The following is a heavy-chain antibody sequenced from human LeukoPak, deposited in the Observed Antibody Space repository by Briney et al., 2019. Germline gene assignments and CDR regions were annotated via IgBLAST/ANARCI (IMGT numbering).Heavy chain of an antibody. Sequence: GGSLILSCVASGFIIGSYWMSWVRQAPGKGLEWVANIRQDGSEKYVDSVKGRLTISRDNAKNSLYLQMNNLTAADTAIYYCARAGYYGDDAFDLWGQGTRVTVSS. CDR3: ARAGYYGDDAFDL. CDR1: GFIIGSYW. CDR2: IRQDGSE. J-gene: IGHJ3*01. D-gene: IGHD2/OR15-2a*01. V-gene: IGHV3-7*01.